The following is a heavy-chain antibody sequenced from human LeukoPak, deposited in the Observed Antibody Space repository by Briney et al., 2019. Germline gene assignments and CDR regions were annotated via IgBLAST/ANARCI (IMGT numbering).Heavy chain of an antibody. V-gene: IGHV4-59*08. Sequence: PSETLSLTCTVSGGSISSYYWSWIRQPPGKGLEWIGYIYYSGSTNYNPSLKSRVTISVDTSKNQFSLKLSSVTAADTAVYYCARHYDSGGYYPYYFDYWGQGTLVTVSS. CDR1: GGSISSYY. D-gene: IGHD3-22*01. CDR2: IYYSGST. CDR3: ARHYDSGGYYPYYFDY. J-gene: IGHJ4*02.